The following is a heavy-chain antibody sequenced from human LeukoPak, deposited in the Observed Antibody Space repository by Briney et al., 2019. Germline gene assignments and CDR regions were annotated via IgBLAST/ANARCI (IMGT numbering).Heavy chain of an antibody. Sequence: SVRVSCKAAGGTISNYVISWVRQAPGQGLEWMGGIIPIFTTANYAQKFQGRVTITADESTSTAYMELSSLRSEDTAVYYCARGPQVGAFDLWGQGTMVTVSS. CDR1: GGTISNYV. D-gene: IGHD1-26*01. CDR3: ARGPQVGAFDL. V-gene: IGHV1-69*13. CDR2: IIPIFTTA. J-gene: IGHJ3*01.